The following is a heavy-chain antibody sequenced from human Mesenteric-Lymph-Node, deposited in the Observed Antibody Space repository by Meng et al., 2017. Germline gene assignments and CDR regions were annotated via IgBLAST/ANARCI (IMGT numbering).Heavy chain of an antibody. Sequence: GGSLRLSCAASGFTFSSYAMSWVRQAPGKGLEWVSAISGSGGSTYYADSVKGRFTISRDNSKNTLYLQMNSLRAEDTAVYYCAKDPGYCSGGSCYFSEYYYYYYGMDVWGKGPRSPSPQ. D-gene: IGHD2-15*01. CDR1: GFTFSSYA. CDR2: ISGSGGST. V-gene: IGHV3-23*01. CDR3: AKDPGYCSGGSCYFSEYYYYYYGMDV. J-gene: IGHJ6*01.